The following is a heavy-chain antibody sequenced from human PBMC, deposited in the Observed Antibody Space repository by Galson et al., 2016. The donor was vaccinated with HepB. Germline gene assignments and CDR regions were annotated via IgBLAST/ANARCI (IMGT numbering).Heavy chain of an antibody. CDR1: GFTFTNHW. J-gene: IGHJ3*02. CDR2: MKPDVSEK. Sequence: SLRLSCAASGFTFTNHWMSWVRQAPGKGLEWVANMKPDVSEKYFADSGRGRFTISRDNAKNSLYLQMNSLRDDDTAVYYCARDNLYAFDIWGQGTLVTVSS. V-gene: IGHV3-7*03. CDR3: ARDNLYAFDI.